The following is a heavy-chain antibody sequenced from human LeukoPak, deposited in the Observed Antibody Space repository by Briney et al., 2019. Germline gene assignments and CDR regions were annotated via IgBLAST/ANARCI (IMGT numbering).Heavy chain of an antibody. V-gene: IGHV3-9*01. D-gene: IGHD1-7*01. Sequence: GGSLRLSCAASGFTFDDYAMHWVRQAPGKGLEWVSGISWNSGSIGYADSVKGRFTISRDNAKNSLYLQMNSLRAEDTAVYYCARVSLELTYFDYWGQGTLVTVSS. CDR1: GFTFDDYA. CDR2: ISWNSGSI. J-gene: IGHJ4*02. CDR3: ARVSLELTYFDY.